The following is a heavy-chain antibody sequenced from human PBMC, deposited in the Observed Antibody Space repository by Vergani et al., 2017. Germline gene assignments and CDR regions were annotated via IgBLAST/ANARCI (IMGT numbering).Heavy chain of an antibody. CDR1: GFIFRSHS. CDR2: ISSDGRTS. Sequence: EVQLVESGGGLVQPGGSLRLSCAASGFIFRSHSMNWVRPAPGKGLEWVSYISSDGRTSYYADSVKGRFTISRDSSKNTLYLQMNSLSAGDTAVYYCAKANPRNSGYDYLYYYHAMDVWGQGTTVTVSS. D-gene: IGHD5-12*01. CDR3: AKANPRNSGYDYLYYYHAMDV. V-gene: IGHV3-48*01. J-gene: IGHJ6*02.